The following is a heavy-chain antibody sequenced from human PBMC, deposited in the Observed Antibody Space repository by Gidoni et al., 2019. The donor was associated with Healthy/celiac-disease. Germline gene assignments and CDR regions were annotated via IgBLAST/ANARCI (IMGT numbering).Heavy chain of an antibody. V-gene: IGHV1-8*01. CDR1: GYTFTSYD. CDR3: ARKWTVVTWGYYYYYGMDV. J-gene: IGHJ6*02. D-gene: IGHD3-22*01. Sequence: QVQLVQSGAEVKKPGASVKVSCKASGYTFTSYDINWVRQATGQGLEWMGWMNPNSGNTGYAQKFQGRVTMTRNTSISTAYMELSSLRSEDTAVYYCARKWTVVTWGYYYYYGMDVWGQGTTVTVSS. CDR2: MNPNSGNT.